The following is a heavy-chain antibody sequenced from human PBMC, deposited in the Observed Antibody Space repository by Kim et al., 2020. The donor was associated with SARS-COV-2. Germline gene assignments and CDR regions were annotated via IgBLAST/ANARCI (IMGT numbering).Heavy chain of an antibody. Sequence: SETLSLTCAVYGGSFSDYYWTWIRQPPGKGLEWIGEINNIGSTNYNPSLKSRVTISVDTSKNQFSLDLISVTAADTAVYYCARGGWVVSFKATYYYYGMGVWGRGATVTLS. CDR1: GGSFSDYY. CDR3: ARGGWVVSFKATYYYYGMGV. J-gene: IGHJ6*02. V-gene: IGHV4-34*01. D-gene: IGHD2-8*02. CDR2: INNIGST.